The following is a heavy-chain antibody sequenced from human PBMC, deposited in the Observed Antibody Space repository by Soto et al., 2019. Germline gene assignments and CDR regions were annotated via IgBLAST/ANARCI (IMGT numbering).Heavy chain of an antibody. CDR1: GFTFSSYA. CDR2: ISYDGSNK. V-gene: IGHV3-30-3*01. Sequence: GGSLRLSCAASGFTFSSYAMHWVRQAPGKGLEWVAVISYDGSNKYYADSVKGRFTISRDNSKNTLYLQMNSLRAEDTAVYYCARCEWEPAAGTGGYYYGMDVWGQGTTVTVSS. D-gene: IGHD6-13*01. J-gene: IGHJ6*02. CDR3: ARCEWEPAAGTGGYYYGMDV.